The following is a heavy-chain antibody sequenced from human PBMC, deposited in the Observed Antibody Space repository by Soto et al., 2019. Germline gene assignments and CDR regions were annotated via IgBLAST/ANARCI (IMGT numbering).Heavy chain of an antibody. J-gene: IGHJ4*02. CDR1: GGSISSSSYY. V-gene: IGHV4-39*01. D-gene: IGHD6-13*01. CDR2: IYYSGST. CDR3: ARPRAYGSGWYYSEFDY. Sequence: QLQLQESGPGLVKPSETLSLTCTVSGGSISSSSYYWGWIRQPPGKGLEWIGSIYYSGSTYYNPSLKSRVTISVDTSKTQFSLTLSSVTAADTAVYYCARPRAYGSGWYYSEFDYWGQGTLVTVSS.